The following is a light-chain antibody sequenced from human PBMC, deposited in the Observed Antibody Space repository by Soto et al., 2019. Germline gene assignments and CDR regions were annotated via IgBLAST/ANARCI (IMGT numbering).Light chain of an antibody. Sequence: AIQMTQSPSSLSASVGDRITITCRASQGVGNDLGWFQQKPGKVPNLLIYAASTLHSGVSSRFSGSGSGTDFTLTISSLQPEDSATYYCLLDFNYQRTFGGGTRVEIK. V-gene: IGKV1-6*01. J-gene: IGKJ4*01. CDR2: AAS. CDR1: QGVGND. CDR3: LLDFNYQRT.